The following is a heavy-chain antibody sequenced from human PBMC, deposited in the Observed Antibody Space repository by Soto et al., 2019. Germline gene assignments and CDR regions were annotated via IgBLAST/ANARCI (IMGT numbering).Heavy chain of an antibody. Sequence: QVQLVESGGGVVQPGRSLRLSCAASGFTFSSYGMHWVRQAPGKGLEWVAVIWYDGSNKYYADSVKGRFTISGDNSKNTLYLQMNSLRAEDTAVYYCARDPGSVWSSGWEGRDYWGQGTLVTVSS. J-gene: IGHJ4*02. CDR3: ARDPGSVWSSGWEGRDY. D-gene: IGHD6-19*01. CDR2: IWYDGSNK. V-gene: IGHV3-33*01. CDR1: GFTFSSYG.